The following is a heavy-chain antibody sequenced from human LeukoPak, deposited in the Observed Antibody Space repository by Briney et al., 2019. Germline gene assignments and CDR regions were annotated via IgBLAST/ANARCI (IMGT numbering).Heavy chain of an antibody. J-gene: IGHJ6*02. CDR2: IIPILGIA. V-gene: IGHV1-69*02. Sequence: SVKVSCKASGYTFTSYYMHWVRQAPGQGLEWMGRIIPILGIANYAQKFQGRVTITADKSTSTAYMELSSLRSEDTAVYYCASPPISYYYGSGSYYNDRTEYGMDVWGQGTTVTVSS. CDR1: GYTFTSYY. CDR3: ASPPISYYYGSGSYYNDRTEYGMDV. D-gene: IGHD3-10*01.